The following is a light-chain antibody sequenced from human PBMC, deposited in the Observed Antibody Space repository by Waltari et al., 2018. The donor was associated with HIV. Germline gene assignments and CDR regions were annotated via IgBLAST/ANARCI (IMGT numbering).Light chain of an antibody. CDR2: STA. J-gene: IGLJ2*01. CDR1: TGAVTSAHH. CDR3: LLYYSGVVV. V-gene: IGLV7-43*01. Sequence: QTVVTQEPSLTVSPGGTITLTCASTTGAVTSAHHPNWFQQKPGQAPRALIFSTANKYSLTPARFSGSRLGGKAALTRSGLQPEDEAEYFCLLYYSGVVVFGGGTRVTVL.